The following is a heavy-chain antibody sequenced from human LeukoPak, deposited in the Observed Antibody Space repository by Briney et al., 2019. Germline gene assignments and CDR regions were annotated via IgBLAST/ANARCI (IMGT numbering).Heavy chain of an antibody. D-gene: IGHD3-22*01. CDR3: ARDNYDTGGYYFD. Sequence: GGSLRLSCTASGFTFSSYEMNWVRQAPGKGLEWVSHISSSGTIIYYADSVKGRFTISRDNAKNSLYLQMNSLRAEDTAVYYCARDNYDTGGYYFDWGQGTLVTVS. J-gene: IGHJ4*02. CDR2: ISSSGTII. V-gene: IGHV3-48*03. CDR1: GFTFSSYE.